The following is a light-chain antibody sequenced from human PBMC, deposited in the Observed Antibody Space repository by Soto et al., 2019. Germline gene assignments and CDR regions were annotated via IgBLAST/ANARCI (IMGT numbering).Light chain of an antibody. V-gene: IGKV1-5*03. J-gene: IGKJ1*01. CDR3: QQYNTFWT. CDR2: KSS. Sequence: DIQLTQSPSTLSASEGDRVGVSXRASQSVSIWLAWYQQKPGRAPKLLIYKSSILESGVPSRFSGSGSGTEFSLTISSLQPDDIATYYCQQYNTFWTFGQGTKVDIK. CDR1: QSVSIW.